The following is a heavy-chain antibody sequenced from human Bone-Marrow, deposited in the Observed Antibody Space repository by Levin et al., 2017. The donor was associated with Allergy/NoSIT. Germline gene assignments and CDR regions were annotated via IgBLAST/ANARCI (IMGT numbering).Heavy chain of an antibody. V-gene: IGHV4-31*03. Sequence: PSETLSLTCTVSGGSISSGGYYWSWIRQHPGKGLEWIGYIYYSGSTYYNPSLKSRATISVDTSKNQFSLKLSSVTAADTAVYYCARGSPSLSSTSYNWFDPWGQGTLVTVSS. J-gene: IGHJ5*02. CDR1: GGSISSGGYY. CDR2: IYYSGST. D-gene: IGHD2-2*01. CDR3: ARGSPSLSSTSYNWFDP.